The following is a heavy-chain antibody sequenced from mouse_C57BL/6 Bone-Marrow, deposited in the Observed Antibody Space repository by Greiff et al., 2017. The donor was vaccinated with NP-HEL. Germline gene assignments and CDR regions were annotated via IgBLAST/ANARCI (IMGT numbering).Heavy chain of an antibody. Sequence: QVQLQQSGPGLVQPSQSLSITCTVSGFSLTSYGVHWVRQSPGKGLEWLGVIWRGGSTDYNAACMSRLSITKDNSKSQVFFKMNSLQADDTAIYYCAKGGYDGPSWFAYWGQGTLVTVSA. J-gene: IGHJ3*01. D-gene: IGHD2-2*01. CDR2: IWRGGST. CDR3: AKGGYDGPSWFAY. CDR1: GFSLTSYG. V-gene: IGHV2-5*01.